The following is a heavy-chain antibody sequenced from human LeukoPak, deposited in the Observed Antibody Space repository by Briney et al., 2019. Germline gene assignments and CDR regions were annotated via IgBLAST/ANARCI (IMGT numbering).Heavy chain of an antibody. CDR3: AKDENFGVVMEG. CDR1: GFTFSTYA. Sequence: PGGSLRLSCAASGFTFSTYAMSWVRQAAGKGLEWVSLISGSGGGTYYADSVKGRFTISRDNSKNTLYLQMNSLRAEDTAVYYCAKDENFGVVMEGWGQGTLVTVSS. D-gene: IGHD3-3*01. CDR2: ISGSGGGT. J-gene: IGHJ4*02. V-gene: IGHV3-23*01.